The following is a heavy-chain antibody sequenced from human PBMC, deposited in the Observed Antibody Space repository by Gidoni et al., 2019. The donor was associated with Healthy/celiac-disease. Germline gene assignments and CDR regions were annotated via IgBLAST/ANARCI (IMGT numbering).Heavy chain of an antibody. J-gene: IGHJ6*02. V-gene: IGHV4-34*01. CDR2: INHSGST. CDR3: ARALEYSYGYAVYYYYGMDV. D-gene: IGHD5-18*01. CDR1: GGSFSGYY. Sequence: QVQLQQWGAGLLKPSETLSLTCAVYGGSFSGYYWSWIRQPPGKGLEWIGEINHSGSTNYNPSLKSRVTISVDTSKNQFSLKLSSVTAADTAVYYCARALEYSYGYAVYYYYGMDVWGQGTTVTVSS.